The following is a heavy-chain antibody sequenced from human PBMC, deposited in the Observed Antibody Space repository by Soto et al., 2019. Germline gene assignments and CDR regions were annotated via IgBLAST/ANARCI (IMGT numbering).Heavy chain of an antibody. J-gene: IGHJ4*02. D-gene: IGHD6-19*01. CDR2: IYPGDSDT. V-gene: IGHV5-51*01. CDR3: ARPGSGWYSAFDY. CDR1: GYSFTSYW. Sequence: PGESLKISCKGSGYSFTSYWIGWVRQMPGKGLEWMGIIYPGDSDTRHRPSFQGQLPRSADKSISTAYLQWSSLKASDTAMFYCARPGSGWYSAFDYWGPGTLVTVSS.